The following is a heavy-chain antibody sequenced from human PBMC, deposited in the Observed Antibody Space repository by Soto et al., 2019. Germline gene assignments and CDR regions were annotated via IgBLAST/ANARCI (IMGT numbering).Heavy chain of an antibody. CDR1: GFTFSSYA. Sequence: EVQLLESGGGLVQPGGSLRLSCAASGFTFSSYAMNWVRQAPGKGLEWVSGISSAGGSPYYADSVRGRFTSSRDNLKKTVYLQMNNLRVEDTAVYFCAKPAVTAYFYYYFMDVWGKGTTVTVSS. D-gene: IGHD4-4*01. CDR2: ISSAGGSP. CDR3: AKPAVTAYFYYYFMDV. V-gene: IGHV3-23*01. J-gene: IGHJ6*03.